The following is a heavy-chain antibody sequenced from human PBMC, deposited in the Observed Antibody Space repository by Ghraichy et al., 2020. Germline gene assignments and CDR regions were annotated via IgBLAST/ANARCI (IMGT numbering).Heavy chain of an antibody. D-gene: IGHD2-15*01. CDR1: GFTFSSYG. CDR2: IRYDGSNK. Sequence: LSLTCAASGFTFSSYGMHWVRQAPGKGLEWVAFIRYDGSNKYYADSVKGRFTISRDNSKNTLYLQMNSLRAEDTAVYYCAKERCSGGSCYFDYWGQGTLVTVSS. CDR3: AKERCSGGSCYFDY. J-gene: IGHJ4*02. V-gene: IGHV3-30*02.